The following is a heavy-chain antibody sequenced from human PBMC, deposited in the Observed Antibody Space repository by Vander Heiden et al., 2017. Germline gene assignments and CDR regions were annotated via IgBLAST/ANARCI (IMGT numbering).Heavy chain of an antibody. D-gene: IGHD6-19*01. CDR3: AKADSSGWQLDY. J-gene: IGHJ4*02. V-gene: IGHV3-23*01. CDR1: GFTFSSYA. CDR2: ISGSGGST. Sequence: EVQLLESGGGLVQPGGSLRLSCAASGFTFSSYAMRWVRQAPGKGLEWVSAISGSGGSTYYADSVKGRFTISRDNSKNTLYLQMNSLRAEDTAVYYCAKADSSGWQLDYWGQGTLVTVSS.